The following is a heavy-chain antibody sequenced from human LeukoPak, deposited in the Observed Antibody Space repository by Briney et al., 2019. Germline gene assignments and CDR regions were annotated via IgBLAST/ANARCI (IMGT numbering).Heavy chain of an antibody. J-gene: IGHJ4*02. V-gene: IGHV4-61*02. CDR3: ARDRGYYDSSGYYAYYFDY. CDR2: IYTSGST. D-gene: IGHD3-22*01. CDR1: GGSISSGSYY. Sequence: PSQTLSPTCTVSGGSISSGSYYWSWIRQPAGKGLEWIGRIYTSGSTNYNPSLKSRVTISVDTSKNQFSLKLSSVTAADTAVYYCARDRGYYDSSGYYAYYFDYWGQGTLVTVSS.